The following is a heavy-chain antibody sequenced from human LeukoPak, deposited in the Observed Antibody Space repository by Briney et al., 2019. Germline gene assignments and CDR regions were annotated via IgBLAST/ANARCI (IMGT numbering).Heavy chain of an antibody. V-gene: IGHV4-31*03. CDR3: ARAQYTRTSGGIPDFDL. Sequence: ASETLSLTCTVSGGSISSGGYYWSWIRQHPGKGLEWIGYIYYSGSTYYNPSLESRLTISVDTSKNQFSLKLSSVTAADTAVYYCARAQYTRTSGGIPDFDLWGQGTLVTVSS. CDR2: IYYSGST. CDR1: GGSISSGGYY. D-gene: IGHD3-16*01. J-gene: IGHJ4*02.